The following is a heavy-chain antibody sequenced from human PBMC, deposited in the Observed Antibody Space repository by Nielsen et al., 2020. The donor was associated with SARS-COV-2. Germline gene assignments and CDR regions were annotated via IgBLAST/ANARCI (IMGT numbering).Heavy chain of an antibody. V-gene: IGHV4-34*01. J-gene: IGHJ4*02. CDR3: AKGTDSRKQGY. CDR2: IHPSGNT. CDR1: GESLSGYY. Sequence: SPSLTRAVYGESLSGYYWNWIRQPPGKGLEWIGEIHPSGNTNYNPSLERRVTMSLDTSKNQFSLKLSSVTAADTAVYYCAKGTDSRKQGYWGQGTLVTVSA. D-gene: IGHD6-13*01.